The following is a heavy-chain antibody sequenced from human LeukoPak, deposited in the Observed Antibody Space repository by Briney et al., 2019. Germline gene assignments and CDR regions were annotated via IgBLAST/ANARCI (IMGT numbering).Heavy chain of an antibody. CDR2: MGYGGRT. CDR3: ARTKGRAVGQTAFQY. V-gene: IGHV4-39*07. CDR1: GASFSNDYH. J-gene: IGHJ4*02. D-gene: IGHD1-26*01. Sequence: SETLSLTCTVSGASFSNDYHWGWIRQSPGKGLEWIGTMGYGGRTYLSPSLKSRVSLSIDMSRTYFSLILKSVSAADTAVYYCARTKGRAVGQTAFQYWGQGTLVTVSA.